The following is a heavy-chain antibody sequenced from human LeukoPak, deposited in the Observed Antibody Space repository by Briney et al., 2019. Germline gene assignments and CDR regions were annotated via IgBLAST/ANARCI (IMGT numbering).Heavy chain of an antibody. CDR3: AREGAEKYYDILTGYYLYYYYGMDV. Sequence: RGSLRLSCAAPGFTFSSYWMSWVRQAPGKGLEWVANIKQDGSEKYYVDSVKGRFTISRDNAKNSLYLQMNSLRAEDTAVYYCAREGAEKYYDILTGYYLYYYYGMDVWGQGTTVTVSS. CDR2: IKQDGSEK. J-gene: IGHJ6*02. CDR1: GFTFSSYW. V-gene: IGHV3-7*01. D-gene: IGHD3-9*01.